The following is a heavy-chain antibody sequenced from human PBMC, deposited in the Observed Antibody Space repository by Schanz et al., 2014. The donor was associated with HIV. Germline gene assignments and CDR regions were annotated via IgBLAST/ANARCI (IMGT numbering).Heavy chain of an antibody. CDR3: ARDVSRDSSGHYSDYYYGMDV. Sequence: QVQLVESGGGVVQPGRSLRLSCAASGFTFSSYAMHWVRQAPGKGMEWVAVISHDGSNKNYADSVKGRFTISRGNSKNTLYLQMNSLRAEDTAVYYCARDVSRDSSGHYSDYYYGMDVWGQGTTVTVSS. J-gene: IGHJ6*02. CDR2: ISHDGSNK. CDR1: GFTFSSYA. D-gene: IGHD3-22*01. V-gene: IGHV3-30-3*01.